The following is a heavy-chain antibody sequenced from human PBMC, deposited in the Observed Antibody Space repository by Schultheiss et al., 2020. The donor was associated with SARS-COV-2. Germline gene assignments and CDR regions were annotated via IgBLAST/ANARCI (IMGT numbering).Heavy chain of an antibody. CDR1: GYTFTGYY. J-gene: IGHJ6*02. D-gene: IGHD3/OR15-3a*01. V-gene: IGHV1-69*13. CDR3: AFAAFRLGVRRSYGMGV. Sequence: SVKVSCKASGYTFTGYYMHWVRQAPGQGLEWMGGSIPSFNTRNYAQNFQGRVTLSADESTSTAYMELTSLKSQDTAVYYCAFAAFRLGVRRSYGMGVWGQGTTVTVSS. CDR2: SIPSFNTR.